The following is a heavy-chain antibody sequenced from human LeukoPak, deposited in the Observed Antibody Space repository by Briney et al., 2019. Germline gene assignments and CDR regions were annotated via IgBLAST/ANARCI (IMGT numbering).Heavy chain of an antibody. V-gene: IGHV4-39*01. J-gene: IGHJ4*02. CDR2: VYSGGNT. CDR1: GGSISSSSHS. Sequence: SETVSLTCTVSGGSISSSSHSWGWIRQPPGKGLEWIGTVYSGGNTYYNPSLKSRVTMSVDTSKNQFSLELRSVTAADTAVYFCARQGYSSDWEFDYWGQGTLVSVSS. CDR3: ARQGYSSDWEFDY. D-gene: IGHD6-19*01.